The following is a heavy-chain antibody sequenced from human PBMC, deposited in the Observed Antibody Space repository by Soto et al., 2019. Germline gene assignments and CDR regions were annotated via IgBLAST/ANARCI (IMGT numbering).Heavy chain of an antibody. V-gene: IGHV3-23*01. CDR1: GFTFNNCG. CDR2: ISGSGITT. D-gene: IGHD1-26*01. Sequence: EVQLLESGGGLVQPGGSLRLSCVASGFTFNNCGMNWVRQAPGKGLEWVSGISGSGITTYYADSVKGRFTISRDTSKNTLDLQMNSLSAEDTAVYYCSKTASGTYSESWGQGTLVTVSS. CDR3: SKTASGTYSES. J-gene: IGHJ4*02.